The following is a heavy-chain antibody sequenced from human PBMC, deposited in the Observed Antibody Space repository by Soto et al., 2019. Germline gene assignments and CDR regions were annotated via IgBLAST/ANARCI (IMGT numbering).Heavy chain of an antibody. J-gene: IGHJ4*02. Sequence: GGSLRLSCAASGFTFSSYAMNWVRLAPGKGLEWVALISYDGSNTYYADSVKGRFTISRDSSKSTLYLQMNSLRAADTAVYYCGRCTSTSCHLGSDYWGQGTLVTVSS. CDR2: ISYDGSNT. CDR1: GFTFSSYA. CDR3: GRCTSTSCHLGSDY. D-gene: IGHD2-2*01. V-gene: IGHV3-30-3*01.